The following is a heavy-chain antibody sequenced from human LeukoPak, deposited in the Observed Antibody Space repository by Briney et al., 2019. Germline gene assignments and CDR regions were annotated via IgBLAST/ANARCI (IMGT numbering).Heavy chain of an antibody. CDR1: GFTFNNYA. CDR2: SSASGDSP. V-gene: IGHV3-23*01. Sequence: GGSLRLSCTASGFTFNNYAMSWVRQAPGKGLEWVSASSASGDSPYYADSVKGRFTISRDNSKNTLDLQMNSLRVEDTAVYYCAKGVYGSGSYRDNFEQWGQGTLVTVSS. D-gene: IGHD3-10*01. CDR3: AKGVYGSGSYRDNFEQ. J-gene: IGHJ1*01.